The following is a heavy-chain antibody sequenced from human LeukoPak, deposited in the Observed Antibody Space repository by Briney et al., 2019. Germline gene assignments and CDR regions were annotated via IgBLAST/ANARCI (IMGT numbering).Heavy chain of an antibody. V-gene: IGHV2-70*04. D-gene: IGHD3-16*01. CDR3: ARESYDYVWGNFDY. CDR1: GFSLSTSGMR. J-gene: IGHJ4*02. Sequence: SGPALVKPTQTLTLTCTFSGFSLSTSGMRVSWIRQPPGKALEWLARIDWDDDKFYSTSLKTRLTISKDTSKNQVVLTMTNMDPVDTATYYCARESYDYVWGNFDYWGQGTLVTVSS. CDR2: IDWDDDK.